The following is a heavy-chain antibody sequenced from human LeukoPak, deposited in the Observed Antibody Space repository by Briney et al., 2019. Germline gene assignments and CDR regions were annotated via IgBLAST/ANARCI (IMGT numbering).Heavy chain of an antibody. V-gene: IGHV4-34*01. J-gene: IGHJ4*02. CDR2: INHSGST. CDR3: ARVLVVNARPVLFDY. Sequence: SETLSLTCAVYGGSFSGYYWSWIRQPPGKGLEWIGEINHSGSTNYNPSLKSRVTISVDTSKNQFSLKLSSVTAADTAVYYCARVLVVNARPVLFDYWGQGTLVTVSS. CDR1: GGSFSGYY. D-gene: IGHD2-21*01.